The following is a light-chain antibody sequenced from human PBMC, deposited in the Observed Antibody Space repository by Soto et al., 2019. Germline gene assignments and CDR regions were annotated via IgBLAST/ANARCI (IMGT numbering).Light chain of an antibody. CDR2: GAA. V-gene: IGKV3-20*01. Sequence: EIVLTQSPGTLSLSPGERATLSCRASQSVDSSYLAWYQQKPGQAPRLLFYGAASRVTGTSDRFSGSGSGTDFTLTISRLDHEDSAVYYCQQYGRPPQTFGQGTKVEIQ. J-gene: IGKJ1*01. CDR3: QQYGRPPQT. CDR1: QSVDSSY.